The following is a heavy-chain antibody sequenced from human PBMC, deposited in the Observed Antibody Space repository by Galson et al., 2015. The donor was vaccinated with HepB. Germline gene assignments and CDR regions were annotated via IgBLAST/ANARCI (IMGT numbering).Heavy chain of an antibody. V-gene: IGHV1-18*01. Sequence: SCKASGYTFNNYGISWVRQAPGQGLEWMGWIGGYNGDRKYAQKFQGRVTMTTDTSTRTAYMELRNLRSDDTAVYYCARDEKKEIVVVPYYYYVMDVWGQGTTVAVSS. J-gene: IGHJ6*02. CDR3: ARDEKKEIVVVPYYYYVMDV. D-gene: IGHD2-2*01. CDR1: GYTFNNYG. CDR2: IGGYNGDR.